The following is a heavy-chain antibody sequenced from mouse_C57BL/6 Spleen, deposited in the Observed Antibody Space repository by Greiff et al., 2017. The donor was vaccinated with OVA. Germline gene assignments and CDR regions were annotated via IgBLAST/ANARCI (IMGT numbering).Heavy chain of an antibody. Sequence: VQLQQSGAELVRPGTSATVSCKASRYSFPHYLIEWVKQRPGQGLEWIGVINPGSGGTNYNEKFKGKATLTADKSSSTAYMQLSSLTSEDSAVYFCARRGDRHSYPMDYWGQGTSATNSS. CDR2: INPGSGGT. CDR1: RYSFPHYL. J-gene: IGHJ4*01. CDR3: ARRGDRHSYPMDY. V-gene: IGHV1-54*01.